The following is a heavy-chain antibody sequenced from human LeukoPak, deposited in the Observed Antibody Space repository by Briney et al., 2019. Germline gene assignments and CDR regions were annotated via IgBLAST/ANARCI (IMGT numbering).Heavy chain of an antibody. V-gene: IGHV4-31*03. J-gene: IGHJ4*02. D-gene: IGHD4-23*01. Sequence: SETLSLTCTVSGGSISSGGYYWSWVRQHPGKGLEWIRYISYSGSTYYNPSLESRVVMSIDVSQNQFSLMVSSLTAADTAVYYCARAPGGNSRLDYWGQGTLVTVSS. CDR3: ARAPGGNSRLDY. CDR2: ISYSGST. CDR1: GGSISSGGYY.